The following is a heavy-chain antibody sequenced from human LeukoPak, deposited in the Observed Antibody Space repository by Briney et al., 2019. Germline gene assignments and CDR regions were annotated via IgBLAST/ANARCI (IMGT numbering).Heavy chain of an antibody. CDR1: GGSILTTNW. CDR2: VHLSGAS. CDR3: TRESGAFSPFGF. D-gene: IGHD1-26*01. V-gene: IGHV4-4*02. J-gene: IGHJ4*02. Sequence: PSGTLSLTCAVSGGSILTTNWWSWVRQPPGKGLEWIGEVHLSGASNYNPSLKSRVNMSIDKSKNQLSLELTSVTAADTAIYYYTRESGAFSPFGFWGQGTLVTVSS.